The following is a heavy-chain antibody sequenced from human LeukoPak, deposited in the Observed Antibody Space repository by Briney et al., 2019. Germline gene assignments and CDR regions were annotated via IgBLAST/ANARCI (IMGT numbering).Heavy chain of an antibody. Sequence: GGSLRLSCAASGFTFSSYEMNWVRQAPGKGLEWVSYISSSGSTIYYADSVKGRFTISRDNAKNSLYLQMNSLRAEDTAVYYCARDRGTHGSYRFDPWGQGTLVTVSS. CDR3: ARDRGTHGSYRFDP. CDR2: ISSSGSTI. J-gene: IGHJ5*02. CDR1: GFTFSSYE. V-gene: IGHV3-48*03. D-gene: IGHD1-26*01.